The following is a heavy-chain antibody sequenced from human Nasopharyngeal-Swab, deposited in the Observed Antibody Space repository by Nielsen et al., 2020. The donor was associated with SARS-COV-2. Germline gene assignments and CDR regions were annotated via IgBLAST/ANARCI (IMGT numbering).Heavy chain of an antibody. CDR3: ARTYYYDSSGYSSLDY. CDR2: IDWDDDK. D-gene: IGHD3-22*01. Sequence: TLSLTCTFSGFSLSTSGMCVSWIRQPPGKALEWLALIDWDDDKYYSTSLKTRLTISKDTSKNQVVLTMTNMDPVDTATYYCARTYYYDSSGYSSLDYWGQGTLVTVSS. J-gene: IGHJ4*02. CDR1: GFSLSTSGMC. V-gene: IGHV2-70*01.